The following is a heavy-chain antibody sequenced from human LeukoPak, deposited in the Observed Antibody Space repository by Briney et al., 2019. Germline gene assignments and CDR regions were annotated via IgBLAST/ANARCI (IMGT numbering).Heavy chain of an antibody. CDR3: ARDLGLWLQGSWFDP. CDR2: IYTSGST. Sequence: SETLCLTCTVSGGSISSYYRSWIRQPAGKGLEWIGRIYTSGSTNYNPSLKSRVTMSVDTSKNQFSLKLSSVTAADTAVYHCARDLGLWLQGSWFDPWGQGTLVTVSS. J-gene: IGHJ5*02. D-gene: IGHD5-18*01. V-gene: IGHV4-4*07. CDR1: GGSISSYY.